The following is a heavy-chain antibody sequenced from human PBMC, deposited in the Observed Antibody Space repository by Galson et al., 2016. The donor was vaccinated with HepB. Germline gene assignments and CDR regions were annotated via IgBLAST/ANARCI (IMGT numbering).Heavy chain of an antibody. CDR1: GYSFTSFW. D-gene: IGHD5-24*01. Sequence: QSGAEVKKPGESLKISCKASGYSFTSFWIGWVRQMPGRGLEWLGIIYPIDSDTKYSPSFEGQVTISVAKSISTAYLQWSILKAYDSAMYFCARHEIATIDYWGHGTLVTVSS. CDR3: ARHEIATIDY. V-gene: IGHV5-51*01. J-gene: IGHJ4*01. CDR2: IYPIDSDT.